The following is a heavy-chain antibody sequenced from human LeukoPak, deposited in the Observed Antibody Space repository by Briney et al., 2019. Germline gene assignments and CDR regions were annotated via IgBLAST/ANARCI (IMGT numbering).Heavy chain of an antibody. V-gene: IGHV3-66*01. J-gene: IGHJ3*02. Sequence: GGSLRLSCAASGFSVDTNYMTWVRQAPGKGLEWVSVLYSGGGAYYADSVKDRFTISRDYSQNTLLLQMNSLRAEDTALYYCARGKTSDDIVEDAFDIWGQGTMVAVSS. CDR3: ARGKTSDDIVEDAFDI. CDR1: GFSVDTNY. CDR2: LYSGGGA. D-gene: IGHD2-15*01.